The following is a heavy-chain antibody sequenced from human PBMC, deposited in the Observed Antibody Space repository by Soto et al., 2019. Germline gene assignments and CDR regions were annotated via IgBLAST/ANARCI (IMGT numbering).Heavy chain of an antibody. Sequence: QVQLVQSGAEVKKPGASVKVSCKASGYTFTSYGISWVRQAPGQGLEWMGWISAYNGNTNYAQKLQGRVTMTTDTSTSTAHMELRSLRSDDPAVYYCAHLLAHNDAFDIRGQGTMVAVSS. D-gene: IGHD3-3*01. V-gene: IGHV1-18*01. CDR3: AHLLAHNDAFDI. J-gene: IGHJ3*02. CDR2: ISAYNGNT. CDR1: GYTFTSYG.